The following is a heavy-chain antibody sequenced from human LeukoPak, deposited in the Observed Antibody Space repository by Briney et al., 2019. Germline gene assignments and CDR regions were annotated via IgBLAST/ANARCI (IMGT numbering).Heavy chain of an antibody. CDR1: GFTFRDYA. J-gene: IGHJ4*02. D-gene: IGHD3-10*01. Sequence: GGSLRLSCTPSGFTFRDYAMSWVRQAPGKGLEWVGFIRSKAYGGTTEYAASVKGRFTISRVDSKSIGYLQMNSLKTEDTAVYYCTRDFISMVREGGDYWGQGTLVTVSS. CDR2: IRSKAYGGTT. CDR3: TRDFISMVREGGDY. V-gene: IGHV3-49*04.